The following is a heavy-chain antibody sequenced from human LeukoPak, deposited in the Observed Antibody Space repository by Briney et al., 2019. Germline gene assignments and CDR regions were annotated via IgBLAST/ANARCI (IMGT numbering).Heavy chain of an antibody. CDR1: GGSISSSSYY. Sequence: SETLSLTCTVSGGSISSSSYYWGWIRQPPGKGLEWRGSIYYRGSTNYSPSRKSRVTIAVDKSKNQFSLKLSSVTAADTAVYYCARGIAAAGPAYYFDYWGQGTLVTVSS. J-gene: IGHJ4*02. CDR3: ARGIAAAGPAYYFDY. V-gene: IGHV4-39*07. D-gene: IGHD6-13*01. CDR2: IYYRGST.